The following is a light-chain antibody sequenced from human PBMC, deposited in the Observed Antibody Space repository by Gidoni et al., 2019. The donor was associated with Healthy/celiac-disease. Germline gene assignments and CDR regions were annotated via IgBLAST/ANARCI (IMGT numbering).Light chain of an antibody. CDR3: QQYYSTPWT. J-gene: IGKJ1*01. Sequence: DIVMTQSPDSLAVSLGERATINCKSSQSVLYSSNNKNYLAWYQQKPGQPPKLLMYWASTRESGVPDRFSGSGSGTDFTLTISRLQAEDVAVYYCQQYYSTPWTFSQGTKVEIK. CDR2: WAS. V-gene: IGKV4-1*01. CDR1: QSVLYSSNNKNY.